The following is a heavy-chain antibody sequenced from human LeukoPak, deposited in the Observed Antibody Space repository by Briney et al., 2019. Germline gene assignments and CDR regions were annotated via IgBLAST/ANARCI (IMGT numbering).Heavy chain of an antibody. CDR2: IKSKNVGGTT. CDR1: GFPFSTAW. J-gene: IGHJ4*02. V-gene: IGHV3-15*01. D-gene: IGHD3-10*01. CDR3: ITEYYGSAMY. Sequence: PGGSLRLSCAASGFPFSTAWMSWVRQAPGKGLEWVGRIKSKNVGGTTEFTAPVKGRFTISRDDSKNTVYLQMNSLRTEDTAVYYCITEYYGSAMYWGQGALVTVSS.